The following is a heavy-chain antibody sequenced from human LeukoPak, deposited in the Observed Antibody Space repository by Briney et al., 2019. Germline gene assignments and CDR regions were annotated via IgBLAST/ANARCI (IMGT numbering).Heavy chain of an antibody. CDR2: INHSGST. CDR3: ATMVVTASGLCFDY. Sequence: SETLSLTCAVYGGSFSGYYWGWIRQPPGKGLEWIGEINHSGSTNYNPSLKSRVTISVDTSKNQFSLKLRSVTAADTAVYYCATMVVTASGLCFDYWGQGTLVTVSS. CDR1: GGSFSGYY. J-gene: IGHJ4*02. D-gene: IGHD2-21*02. V-gene: IGHV4-34*01.